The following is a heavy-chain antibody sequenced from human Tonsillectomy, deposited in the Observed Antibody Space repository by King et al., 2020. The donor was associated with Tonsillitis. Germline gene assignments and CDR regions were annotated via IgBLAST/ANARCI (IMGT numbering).Heavy chain of an antibody. V-gene: IGHV4-59*02. Sequence: QLQESGPGLVKPSETLSLTCTVSGGSVNVYHWSWIRQPPGKGLEWIGYMFYTGDSNYNPSLKSRVTISVDTSKNEFSLELRSVTAADTAIYYCARVNGYHSARRSFDYWGRGTLVTVSP. D-gene: IGHD3-10*01. CDR1: GGSVNVYH. CDR3: ARVNGYHSARRSFDY. J-gene: IGHJ4*02. CDR2: MFYTGDS.